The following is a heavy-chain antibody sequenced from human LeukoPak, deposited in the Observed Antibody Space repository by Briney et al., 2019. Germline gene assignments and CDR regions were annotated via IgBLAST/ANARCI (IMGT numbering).Heavy chain of an antibody. J-gene: IGHJ5*02. CDR2: IYYSGST. CDR3: ARGGSTGTNLNWVDP. D-gene: IGHD1-1*01. Sequence: SETLSLTCAVYGGSFSSYYWSWIRQPPGKGLEWIGYIYYSGSTNYNPSLKSRVTISVDTSKNQFSLKLSSVTAADTAVYYCARGGSTGTNLNWVDPWGQGTLVTVSS. V-gene: IGHV4-59*01. CDR1: GGSFSSYY.